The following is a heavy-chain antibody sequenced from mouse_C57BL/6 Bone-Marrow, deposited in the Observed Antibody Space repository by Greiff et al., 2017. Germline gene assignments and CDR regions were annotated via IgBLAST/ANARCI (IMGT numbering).Heavy chain of an antibody. Sequence: EVKLMESGGGLVKPGGSLKLSCAASGFTFSDYGMHWVRQAPEKGLEWVAYISRGSSTIYYADTVKGRFTIARDNAKNTLFLQMTRLRSEDTAMYYCARWLLRWYFDVWGTGTTVTVSS. CDR2: ISRGSSTI. CDR1: GFTFSDYG. V-gene: IGHV5-17*01. J-gene: IGHJ1*03. CDR3: ARWLLRWYFDV. D-gene: IGHD2-3*01.